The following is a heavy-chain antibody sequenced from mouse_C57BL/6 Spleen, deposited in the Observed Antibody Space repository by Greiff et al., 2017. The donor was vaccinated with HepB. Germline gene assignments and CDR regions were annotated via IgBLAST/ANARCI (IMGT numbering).Heavy chain of an antibody. V-gene: IGHV5-6*01. CDR3: ARHGDDGYYAAWFAY. CDR1: GFTFSSYG. D-gene: IGHD2-3*01. CDR2: ISSGGSYT. J-gene: IGHJ3*01. Sequence: EVQLVESGGDLVKPGGSLKLSCAASGFTFSSYGMSWVRQTPDKRLEWVATISSGGSYTYYPDSVKGRFTISRDNAKNTLYLQMSSLKSEDTAMYYCARHGDDGYYAAWFAYWGQGTLVTVSA.